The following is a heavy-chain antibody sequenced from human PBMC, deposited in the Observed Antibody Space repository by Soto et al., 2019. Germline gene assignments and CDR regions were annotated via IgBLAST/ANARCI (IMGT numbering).Heavy chain of an antibody. CDR1: GFSLNTSGMC. Sequence: SGPTLVNPTQTLTLTCTFSGFSLNTSGMCVSWIRQPPGKAFEWLALIDWDDDKYYSTSLKTRLTISKDTSKNQVVLTMNSMDPEDTASYYCARMGRSSQGMEVWGQGTTETV. J-gene: IGHJ6*02. CDR3: ARMGRSSQGMEV. D-gene: IGHD1-26*01. CDR2: IDWDDDK. V-gene: IGHV2-70*01.